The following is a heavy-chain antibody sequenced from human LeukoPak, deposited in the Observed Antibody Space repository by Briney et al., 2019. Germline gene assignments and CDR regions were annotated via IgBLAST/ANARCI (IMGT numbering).Heavy chain of an antibody. J-gene: IGHJ6*04. CDR2: IIPIFGTA. CDR3: ARGIVVVAATLYYYYRMDV. Sequence: SVKVSCKASGGTFSSYAISWVRQAPGQGLEWMGGIIPIFGTANYAQKFQGRVTITADESTSTAYMELSSLRSEDTAVYYCARGIVVVAATLYYYYRMDVWGKGTTVTVSS. CDR1: GGTFSSYA. V-gene: IGHV1-69*13. D-gene: IGHD2-15*01.